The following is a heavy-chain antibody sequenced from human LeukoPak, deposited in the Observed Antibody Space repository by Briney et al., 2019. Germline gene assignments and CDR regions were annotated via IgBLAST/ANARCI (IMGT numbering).Heavy chain of an antibody. Sequence: PGGSLRLSCAASGFTFSSYAMSWVRRAPGKGLEWVGFIGSKDYGGTAQYAAAVKGRFTNSRDDSKSIAYLQMNSLKTEDTAVYYCTREDTKQVYVDNPRRTDAFDIWGQGTMVTVSS. CDR2: IGSKDYGGTA. CDR1: GFTFSSYA. V-gene: IGHV3-49*04. CDR3: TREDTKQVYVDNPRRTDAFDI. D-gene: IGHD4-17*01. J-gene: IGHJ3*02.